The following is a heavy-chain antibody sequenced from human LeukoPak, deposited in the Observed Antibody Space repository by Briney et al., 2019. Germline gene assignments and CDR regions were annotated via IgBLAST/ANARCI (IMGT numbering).Heavy chain of an antibody. CDR3: AKDGLHYYDSSGRHKLDY. D-gene: IGHD3-22*01. V-gene: IGHV3-30*18. Sequence: GGSLRLSCAASGFTFSSYGMHWVRQAPGKGLEWVAVISYDGSNKYYAGSVKGRFTISRDNSKNTLYLQMNSLRAEDTAVYYCAKDGLHYYDSSGRHKLDYWGQGTLVTVSS. CDR2: ISYDGSNK. J-gene: IGHJ4*02. CDR1: GFTFSSYG.